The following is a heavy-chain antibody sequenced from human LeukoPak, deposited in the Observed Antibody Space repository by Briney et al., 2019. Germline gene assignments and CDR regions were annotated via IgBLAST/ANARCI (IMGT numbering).Heavy chain of an antibody. CDR1: GGSFSGYY. V-gene: IGHV4-34*01. CDR2: INHSGST. CDR3: ARGEGDIVVVVAATRFDP. J-gene: IGHJ5*02. Sequence: SETLSLTCAVYGGSFSGYYWSWIRQPPGKGLEWIGEINHSGSTNYSPSLKSRVTISVDTSKNQFSLKLSSVTAADTAVYYCARGEGDIVVVVAATRFDPWGQGTLVTVSS. D-gene: IGHD2-15*01.